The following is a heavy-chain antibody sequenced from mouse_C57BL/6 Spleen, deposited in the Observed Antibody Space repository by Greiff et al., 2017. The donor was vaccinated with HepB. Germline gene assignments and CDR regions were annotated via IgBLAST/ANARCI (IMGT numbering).Heavy chain of an antibody. CDR1: GYSFTGYY. CDR3: ARSDYYGLDY. D-gene: IGHD1-1*01. J-gene: IGHJ2*01. CDR2: INPSTGGT. V-gene: IGHV1-42*01. Sequence: EVQLQQSGPELVKPGASVKISCKASGYSFTGYYMNWVKQSPEKSLEWIGEINPSTGGTTYNQKFKAKATLTVDKSSSTAYMQLKSLTSEDSAVYYCARSDYYGLDYWGQGTTLTVSS.